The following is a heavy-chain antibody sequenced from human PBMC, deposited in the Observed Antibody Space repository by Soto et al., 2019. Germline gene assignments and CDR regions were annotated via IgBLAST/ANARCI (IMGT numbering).Heavy chain of an antibody. CDR2: IWYDGSNK. V-gene: IGHV3-33*01. J-gene: IGHJ6*02. CDR3: ARGSMVRGTMDV. CDR1: GFTFSSYG. D-gene: IGHD3-10*01. Sequence: PGGSLRLSCAASGFTFSSYGMHWVRQAPGKGLEWVAVIWYDGSNKYYADSVKGRFTISRDNSKNTLYLQMNSLRAEDTAVYYCARGSMVRGTMDVWGQGTTVTVSS.